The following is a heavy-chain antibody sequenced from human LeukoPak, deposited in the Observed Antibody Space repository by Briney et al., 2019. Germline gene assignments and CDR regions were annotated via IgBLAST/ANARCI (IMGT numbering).Heavy chain of an antibody. V-gene: IGHV3-21*01. CDR3: ARWGLSYDSSGLDV. D-gene: IGHD3-22*01. CDR1: GFAFSSYS. Sequence: GGSLRLSCAASGFAFSSYSMNWVRQAPGKGLEWVSSISSSSSYIYYADSVKGRFTISRDNAKNSLYLQVNSLRAEDTAVYYCARWGLSYDSSGLDVWGQGTTVTVSS. J-gene: IGHJ6*02. CDR2: ISSSSSYI.